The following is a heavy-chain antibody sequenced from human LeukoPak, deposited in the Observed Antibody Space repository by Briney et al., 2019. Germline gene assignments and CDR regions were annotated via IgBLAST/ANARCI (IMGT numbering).Heavy chain of an antibody. CDR3: AKDGPYYFGSGNDYYYYYMDV. D-gene: IGHD3-10*01. CDR2: ISGSDGST. V-gene: IGHV3-23*01. CDR1: GFTVSGNY. Sequence: PEGSLRLSCAASGFTVSGNYMTWVRQAPGKGLEWVSGISGSDGSTNYADSVKGRFTISRENSKNTLYLQMNSLRAEDTAVYYCAKDGPYYFGSGNDYYYYYMDVWGKGTTVTISS. J-gene: IGHJ6*03.